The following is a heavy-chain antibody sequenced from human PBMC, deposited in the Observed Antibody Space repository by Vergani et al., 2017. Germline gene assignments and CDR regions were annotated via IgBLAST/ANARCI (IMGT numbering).Heavy chain of an antibody. CDR1: GYSFNSYG. J-gene: IGHJ6*03. CDR3: ARGGSIAAPSYLYYFYMDV. V-gene: IGHV1-18*01. CDR2: ISGYDGKT. D-gene: IGHD6-6*01. Sequence: QVQLVQSGAEMKKPRASVNVSCKTSGYSFNSYGINWVRQAPGQGLEWLGWISGYDGKTKYVEKLQGRITVTIYTSTNSAYMELRGLRSDDTAVYSCARGGSIAAPSYLYYFYMDVWGKGTSVTVSS.